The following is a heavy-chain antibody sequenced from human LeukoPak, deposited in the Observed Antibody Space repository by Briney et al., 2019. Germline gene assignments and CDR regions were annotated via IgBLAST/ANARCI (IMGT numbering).Heavy chain of an antibody. CDR2: IYTSGST. CDR1: GGSISSYY. Sequence: PSXTLSLTCTVSGGSISSYYWSWIRQPAGKGLEWIGRIYTSGSTNYNPSLKSRVTISVDTSKNQFSLKLSSVTAADTAVYYCARVMVYSSSYAFDIWGQGTMVTVSS. D-gene: IGHD6-6*01. CDR3: ARVMVYSSSYAFDI. V-gene: IGHV4-4*07. J-gene: IGHJ3*02.